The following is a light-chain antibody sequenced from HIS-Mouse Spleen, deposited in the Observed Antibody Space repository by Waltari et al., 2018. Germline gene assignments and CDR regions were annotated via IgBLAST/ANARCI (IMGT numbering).Light chain of an antibody. CDR1: SSDAGGYNF. J-gene: IGLJ1*01. V-gene: IGLV2-14*03. CDR2: AVS. CDR3: SSYTSSSTYV. Sequence: QSALTQPASVSGSPGQSITISCTGTSSDAGGYNFVPWYQQPPGKAPKLMIYAVSNWPSGVSNRFSGSKSGNTASLTISGLQAEDEADYYCSSYTSSSTYVFGTGTKVTVL.